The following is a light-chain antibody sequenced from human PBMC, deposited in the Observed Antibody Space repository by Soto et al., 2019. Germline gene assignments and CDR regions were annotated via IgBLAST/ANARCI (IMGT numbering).Light chain of an antibody. CDR3: PDYSSLPIT. J-gene: IGKJ4*01. V-gene: IGKV1-12*01. CDR1: EGISKW. CDR2: SAS. Sequence: IQMPQYTSSVSVSVGDTVTITCRASEGISKWLAWYQQKPGKAPNVLIHSASNLQSGAPSRFSGSGSGTDFTLTISCFQSEDFTPYYSPDYSSLPITFCGGT.